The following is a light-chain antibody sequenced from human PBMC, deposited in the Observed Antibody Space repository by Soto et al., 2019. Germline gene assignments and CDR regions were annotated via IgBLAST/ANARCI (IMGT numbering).Light chain of an antibody. Sequence: DIVLTQSSLSLPVTPGEPASISCRSSQSLLHSDGYNYLDWYMQKPGQSPQLLIYSGSHRASGVPDRFSGSGSGTDFTLKISRVEAEDVGVDYCMQALQTPVTFGGGTKVEIK. J-gene: IGKJ4*01. CDR2: SGS. V-gene: IGKV2-28*01. CDR3: MQALQTPVT. CDR1: QSLLHSDGYNY.